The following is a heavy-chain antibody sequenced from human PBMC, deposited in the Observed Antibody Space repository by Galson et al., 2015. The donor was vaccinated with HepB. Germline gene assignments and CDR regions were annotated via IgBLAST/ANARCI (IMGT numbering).Heavy chain of an antibody. Sequence: TLSLTCTVSGGSISSGMCVSWIRQPPGRALEWLALIAWDDTKYYSTALKTRLTISKDTPTNQVVLTMTNMDPVDTATYYCARIIAVAGSYHYYGMDVWGQGTLVIVSS. D-gene: IGHD6-19*01. V-gene: IGHV2-70*12. CDR3: ARIIAVAGSYHYYGMDV. CDR2: IAWDDTK. J-gene: IGHJ6*02. CDR1: GGSISSGMC.